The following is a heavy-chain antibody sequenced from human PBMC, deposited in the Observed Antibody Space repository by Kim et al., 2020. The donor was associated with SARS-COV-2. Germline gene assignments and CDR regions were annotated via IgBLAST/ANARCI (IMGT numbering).Heavy chain of an antibody. CDR1: GYGFTSNW. J-gene: IGHJ4*02. V-gene: IGHV5-10-1*01. D-gene: IGHD3-3*01. CDR3: ASQDFWTGYPNDF. Sequence: GESLKISCKGSGYGFTSNWLSWVRQRPGRGLEWMGRIDPSDSYTNYSPSFQGHVTISIDKALSTVYLQWTTLRASDTAMYYCASQDFWTGYPNDFWRQGT. CDR2: IDPSDSYT.